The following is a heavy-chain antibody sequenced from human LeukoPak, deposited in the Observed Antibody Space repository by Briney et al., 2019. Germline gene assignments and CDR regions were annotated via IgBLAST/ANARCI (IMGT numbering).Heavy chain of an antibody. J-gene: IGHJ6*03. V-gene: IGHV1-46*01. Sequence: ASLKVSCKASGYTFTSYYMHWVRQAPGQGLEWMGIINPSGGSTSYAQKFQGRVTMTRDTSTSTVYMELSSLRSEGTAVYYCARELSPITMIVGGRGPDYYYMDVWGKGTTVTVSS. CDR2: INPSGGST. D-gene: IGHD3-22*01. CDR1: GYTFTSYY. CDR3: ARELSPITMIVGGRGPDYYYMDV.